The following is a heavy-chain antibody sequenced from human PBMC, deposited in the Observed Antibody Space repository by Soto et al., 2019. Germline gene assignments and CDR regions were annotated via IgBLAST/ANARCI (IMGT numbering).Heavy chain of an antibody. CDR2: IKQDGSDK. V-gene: IGHV3-7*05. CDR1: GFTFSSYW. D-gene: IGHD6-13*01. CDR3: ARERGGGYHSSWDFDY. Sequence: EVQLVESGGGLVQPGGSLRLSCAASGFTFSSYWMTWVRQAPGKGLEWVANIKQDGSDKYYVDAVKGRFTISRDYAKSSLYLQMNDLRVDDTAVYYCARERGGGYHSSWDFDYWGQGTLVTVSS. J-gene: IGHJ4*02.